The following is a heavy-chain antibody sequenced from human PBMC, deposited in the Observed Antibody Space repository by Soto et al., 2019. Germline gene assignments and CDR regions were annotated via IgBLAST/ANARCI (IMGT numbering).Heavy chain of an antibody. V-gene: IGHV1-18*01. CDR2: ISVYHGNT. J-gene: IGHJ6*02. CDR1: GYTFGKYG. D-gene: IGHD2-8*01. Sequence: QVQLVQSGTEVKKPGASVKVSCKASGYTFGKYGISWVRQAPGQGLEWVGWISVYHGNTVHAQKFRGRVNMTTDTSTSTAYMELGSLKSDDTAIYYCARGDSTDCSNGVCSFFYNHDMDVWGQGTTVTVSS. CDR3: ARGDSTDCSNGVCSFFYNHDMDV.